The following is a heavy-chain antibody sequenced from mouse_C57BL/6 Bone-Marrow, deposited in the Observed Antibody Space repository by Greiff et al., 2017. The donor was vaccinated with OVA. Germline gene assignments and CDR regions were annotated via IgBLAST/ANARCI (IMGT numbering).Heavy chain of an antibody. D-gene: IGHD3-3*01. Sequence: EVKLMESGGGLVKPGGSLKLSCAASGFTFSSYAMSWVRQTPEKRLEWVATISDGGSYTYYPDNVKGRFTISRDNAKNNLYLQMSHLKSEDTAMYYCAKGPGRAWFAYWGQGTLVTVSA. CDR3: AKGPGRAWFAY. J-gene: IGHJ3*01. V-gene: IGHV5-4*03. CDR2: ISDGGSYT. CDR1: GFTFSSYA.